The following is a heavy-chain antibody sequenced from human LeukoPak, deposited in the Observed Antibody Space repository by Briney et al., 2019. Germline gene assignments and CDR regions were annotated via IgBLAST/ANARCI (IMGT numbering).Heavy chain of an antibody. CDR3: AKGDNDILTDYYNSFDY. J-gene: IGHJ4*02. Sequence: GGSLRLSCAASGFTFSSYAMSWVRQAPGKGLEWVSTIRGSGISTYYSDSVKGRFTISRDNSKNTLYLQVNSLRAEDTAIYYCAKGDNDILTDYYNSFDYWGQGTLVTVSS. CDR2: IRGSGIST. V-gene: IGHV3-23*01. CDR1: GFTFSSYA. D-gene: IGHD3-9*01.